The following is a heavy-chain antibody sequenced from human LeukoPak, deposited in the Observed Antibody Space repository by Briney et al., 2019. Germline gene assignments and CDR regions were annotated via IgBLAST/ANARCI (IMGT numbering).Heavy chain of an antibody. CDR2: ISSNGRTT. V-gene: IGHV3-23*01. D-gene: IGHD3-10*01. CDR1: GFTFSIYA. Sequence: SGGSLRLFCAASGFTFSIYAMSWVRQAPGEGLEWVSAISSNGRTTYYAASMKGRFTISRDNSKNPLYLQMNSLRADDTAIYYCAKVALPVTSGWVCWGQGTLVTVSS. J-gene: IGHJ4*01. CDR3: AKVALPVTSGWVC.